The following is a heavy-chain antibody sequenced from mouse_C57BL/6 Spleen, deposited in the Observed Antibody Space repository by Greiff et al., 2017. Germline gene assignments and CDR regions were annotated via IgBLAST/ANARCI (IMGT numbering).Heavy chain of an antibody. J-gene: IGHJ3*01. D-gene: IGHD2-4*01. CDR3: AVYDYDEVSCAY. CDR2: INPNNGGT. CDR1: GYTFTDYN. V-gene: IGHV1-18*01. Sequence: VQLQQSGPELVKPGDSVKIPCKASGYTFTDYNMDWVKQSHGKSLEWIGDINPNNGGTIYNQKFKGKATLTVDKSSSTAYMELRSLTSEDTAVYYCAVYDYDEVSCAYWGQGTLVTVSA.